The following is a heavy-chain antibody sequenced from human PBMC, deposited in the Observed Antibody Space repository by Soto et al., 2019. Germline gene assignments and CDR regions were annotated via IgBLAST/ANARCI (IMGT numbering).Heavy chain of an antibody. D-gene: IGHD3-22*01. Sequence: GESLKISCKGSGYSFTSYWIGWVRQMPGKGLEWMGIIYPGDSDTRYSPTFQGQVTISADKSISTAYLQWSSLKASDTAMYYCARRSIDSYYYDSSGSEKYFDYWGQGTLVTVSS. V-gene: IGHV5-51*01. J-gene: IGHJ4*02. CDR2: IYPGDSDT. CDR1: GYSFTSYW. CDR3: ARRSIDSYYYDSSGSEKYFDY.